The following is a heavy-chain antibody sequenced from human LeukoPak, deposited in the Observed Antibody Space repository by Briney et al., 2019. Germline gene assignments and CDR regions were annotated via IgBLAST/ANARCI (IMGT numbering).Heavy chain of an antibody. CDR2: ISYDGSNK. CDR1: GFTFSSYA. J-gene: IGHJ4*02. V-gene: IGHV3-30*01. D-gene: IGHD6-13*01. CDR3: ARFVYSYGYSSSWRGYNIDY. Sequence: GGSLRLSCAASGFTFSSYAMHWVRQAPGKGLEWVAVISYDGSNKYYADSVKGRFTISRDNSKNTLYLQMNSLRAEDTAVYYCARFVYSYGYSSSWRGYNIDYWGQGTLVTVSS.